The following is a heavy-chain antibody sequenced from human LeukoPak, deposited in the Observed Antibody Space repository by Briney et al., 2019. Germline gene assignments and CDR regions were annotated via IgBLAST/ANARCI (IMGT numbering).Heavy chain of an antibody. Sequence: PGGSLRLSCAASGFTFSSYAMGWVRQAPGKGLEWVSGISWNSGSIGYADSVKGRFTISRDNAKNSLYLQMNSLRAEDMALYYCAKDIRGYSYGAFDYWGRGTLVTVSS. D-gene: IGHD5-18*01. V-gene: IGHV3-9*03. CDR3: AKDIRGYSYGAFDY. CDR1: GFTFSSYA. CDR2: ISWNSGSI. J-gene: IGHJ4*02.